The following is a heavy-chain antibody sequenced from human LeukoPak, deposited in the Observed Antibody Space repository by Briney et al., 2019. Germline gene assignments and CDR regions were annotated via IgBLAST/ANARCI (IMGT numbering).Heavy chain of an antibody. V-gene: IGHV2-5*02. Sequence: SGPTLVNPTQTLTLTCTFSGFSLNTSGVGVGWIRQPPGKALEWLALIYWDDDKRYSPSLKTRLTITKDTSKNQVVLTMTNMDPVDTATYYCAHSRRWLHNPLMGDFDYWGQGTLVTVSS. CDR3: AHSRRWLHNPLMGDFDY. J-gene: IGHJ4*02. D-gene: IGHD5-24*01. CDR2: IYWDDDK. CDR1: GFSLNTSGVG.